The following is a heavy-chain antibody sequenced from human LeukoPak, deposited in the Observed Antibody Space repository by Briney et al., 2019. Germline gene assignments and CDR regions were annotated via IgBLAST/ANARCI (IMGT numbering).Heavy chain of an antibody. CDR2: ISGSGGST. CDR1: GFTFSSYA. J-gene: IGHJ2*01. D-gene: IGHD3-10*01. Sequence: GRSLRLSCAASGFTFSSYAMSWVRQAPGKGPEWVSAISGSGGSTYYADSVKGRFSISRDNSKNTLYLQMNSLRAEDTAVYSCAKATGGYWYFDLWGRGTLVTVSS. CDR3: AKATGGYWYFDL. V-gene: IGHV3-23*01.